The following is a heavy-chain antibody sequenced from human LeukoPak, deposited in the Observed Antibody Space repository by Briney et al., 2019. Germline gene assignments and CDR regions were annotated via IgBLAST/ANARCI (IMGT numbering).Heavy chain of an antibody. V-gene: IGHV3-30*03. Sequence: PGGSLRLSCAASGFTFSSYGMHWVRQAPGKGLEWVAVISYDGNNKYYADSVKGRFTISRDNSKNTLYLQMDSLRAEDTAVYYCTRDTSSAWDYWGQGTLVTVSS. CDR1: GFTFSSYG. CDR2: ISYDGNNK. D-gene: IGHD6-19*01. CDR3: TRDTSSAWDY. J-gene: IGHJ4*02.